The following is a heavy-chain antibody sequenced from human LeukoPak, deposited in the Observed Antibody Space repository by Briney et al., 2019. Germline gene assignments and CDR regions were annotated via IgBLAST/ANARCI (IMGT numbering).Heavy chain of an antibody. D-gene: IGHD3-16*02. J-gene: IGHJ5*02. V-gene: IGHV4-4*07. CDR1: GGSIGFYF. CDR3: VRDELRTTYRFSWDP. CDR2: INGNGVT. Sequence: PPETLSLTCTVSGGSIGFYFWSWIRQSAGRGLEWIGRINGNGVTNNNPSLKSRLSMSVDTSKNQFSLNLRSVTAADTSVYYCVRDELRTTYRFSWDPWGQG.